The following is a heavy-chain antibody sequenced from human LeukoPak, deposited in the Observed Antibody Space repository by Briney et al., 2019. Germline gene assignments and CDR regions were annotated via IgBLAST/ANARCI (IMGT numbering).Heavy chain of an antibody. CDR1: GYSISSGYY. CDR3: ARDRSLRYFDWLPQYDYYYYMDV. Sequence: NASETLSLTCTVSGYSISSGYYWGWIRQPPGKGLEWIGSIYHSGSTYYNPSLKSRVTISVDTSKNQFSLKLSSVTAADTAVYYCARDRSLRYFDWLPQYDYYYYMDVWGKGTTVTVSS. D-gene: IGHD3-9*01. CDR2: IYHSGST. J-gene: IGHJ6*03. V-gene: IGHV4-38-2*02.